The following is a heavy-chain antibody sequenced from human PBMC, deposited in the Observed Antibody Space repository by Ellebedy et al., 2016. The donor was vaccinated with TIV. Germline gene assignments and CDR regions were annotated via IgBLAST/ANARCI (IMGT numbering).Heavy chain of an antibody. CDR1: GFSFRSYW. J-gene: IGHJ3*01. CDR2: INQDGRER. D-gene: IGHD4-17*01. CDR3: ATDGSYGDFRSPAHAFEH. Sequence: GGSLRLSCAASGFSFRSYWMSWVRQAPGQGLEWVANINQDGRERYYVDSVKGRFTISRDNAKNSLYLQMNSLRAEDTAVYYCATDGSYGDFRSPAHAFEHWGQGTMVSVSS. V-gene: IGHV3-7*01.